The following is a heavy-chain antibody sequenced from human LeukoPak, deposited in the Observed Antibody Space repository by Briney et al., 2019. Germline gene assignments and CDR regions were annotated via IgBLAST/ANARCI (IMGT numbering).Heavy chain of an antibody. V-gene: IGHV3-23*01. D-gene: IGHD6-13*01. Sequence: PGGSLRLSCAASGLTFSTTAMSWVRQAPGKGLEWVSLISGNGENTYYADSVKGRFTISRDNSKNTVFLQMNSLRVEDTAVYYCARDGSSSWYAYWGQGTLVTVSS. CDR1: GLTFSTTA. CDR3: ARDGSSSWYAY. J-gene: IGHJ4*02. CDR2: ISGNGENT.